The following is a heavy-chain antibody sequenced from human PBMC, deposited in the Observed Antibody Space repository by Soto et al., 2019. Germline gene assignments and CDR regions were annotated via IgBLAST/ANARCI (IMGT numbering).Heavy chain of an antibody. CDR1: GYTFTSYA. D-gene: IGHD6-13*01. J-gene: IGHJ4*02. Sequence: ASVKVSCKASGYTFTSYAMHCVRQAPGQRLEWMGWINAGNGNTKYSQKFQGRVTITRDTSASTAHMELSSLRSEDTAVYYCARSKRYSSSWLDYWGQGTLVTV. V-gene: IGHV1-3*01. CDR3: ARSKRYSSSWLDY. CDR2: INAGNGNT.